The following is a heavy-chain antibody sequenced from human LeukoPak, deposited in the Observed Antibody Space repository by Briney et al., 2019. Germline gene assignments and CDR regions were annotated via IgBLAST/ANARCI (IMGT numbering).Heavy chain of an antibody. J-gene: IGHJ4*02. CDR2: IWYDGSNK. CDR3: ARAGSSSWYSPFDY. Sequence: PGGSLRLSCAASGFTFSSYGMHWVRQAPGKGLEWVAVIWYDGSNKYYADSVKGRFTISRDNSKNTLYLQVNSLRAEDTAVYYCARAGSSSWYSPFDYWGQGTLVTVSS. D-gene: IGHD6-13*01. CDR1: GFTFSSYG. V-gene: IGHV3-33*01.